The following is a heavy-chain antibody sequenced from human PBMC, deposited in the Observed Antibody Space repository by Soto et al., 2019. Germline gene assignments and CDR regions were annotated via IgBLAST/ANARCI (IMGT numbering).Heavy chain of an antibody. J-gene: IGHJ4*02. CDR3: ARTTVVSGTPDFDY. D-gene: IGHD4-4*01. Sequence: QVQLVESGGGVVPPGRSLRLSCAASGFTFSSFTMHWVRQAPGKGLEWVAVISYDDGDNKYYADSVQGRFTISRDNSKNTLYLQMNSLRPEDTAVHYCARTTVVSGTPDFDYWGQGTLVTVSS. V-gene: IGHV3-30-3*01. CDR1: GFTFSSFT. CDR2: ISYDDGDNK.